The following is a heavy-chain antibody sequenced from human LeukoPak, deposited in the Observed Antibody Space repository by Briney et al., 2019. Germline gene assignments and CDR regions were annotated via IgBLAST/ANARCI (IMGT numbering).Heavy chain of an antibody. D-gene: IGHD5-18*01. Sequence: GASVKVSCKASGYTFTSYGISWVRQAPGQGLEWMGWISAYNGNTNYAQKFQGRVTITTDESTSTAYMELSSLRSEDTAVYYCASGGYSYDHSNYYYYYMDVWGKGTTVTVSS. V-gene: IGHV1-18*01. CDR1: GYTFTSYG. CDR2: ISAYNGNT. J-gene: IGHJ6*03. CDR3: ASGGYSYDHSNYYYYYMDV.